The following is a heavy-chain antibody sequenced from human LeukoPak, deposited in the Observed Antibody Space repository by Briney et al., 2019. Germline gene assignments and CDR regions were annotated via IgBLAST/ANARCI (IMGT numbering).Heavy chain of an antibody. V-gene: IGHV3-23*01. CDR2: ISSSGGST. Sequence: PGGSLRLSCAASGFTFYNYAMSWVRQAPGKGPEWVSSISSSGGSTYYADSVKGRFTISRDNSKNTLYLQMNSLRAEDTAVFSCAKSSLLEWLSRQSWFDPWGQGTLVTVSS. D-gene: IGHD3-3*01. CDR3: AKSSLLEWLSRQSWFDP. CDR1: GFTFYNYA. J-gene: IGHJ5*02.